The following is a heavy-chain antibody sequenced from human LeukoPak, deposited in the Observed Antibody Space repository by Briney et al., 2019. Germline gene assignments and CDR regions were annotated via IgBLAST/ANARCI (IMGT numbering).Heavy chain of an antibody. D-gene: IGHD2-2*01. CDR1: GFTFDDYA. V-gene: IGHV3-53*01. J-gene: IGHJ3*02. CDR3: ARSSTSPGAFDI. CDR2: IYSGGST. Sequence: GGSLRLSCAASGFTFDDYAMHWVRQAPGKGLEWVSVIYSGGSTYYADSVKGRFTISRDNSKNTLYLQMNSLRAEDTAVYYCARSSTSPGAFDIWGQGTMVTVSS.